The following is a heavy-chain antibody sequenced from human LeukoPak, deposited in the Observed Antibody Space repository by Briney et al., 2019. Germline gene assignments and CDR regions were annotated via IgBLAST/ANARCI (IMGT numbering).Heavy chain of an antibody. D-gene: IGHD1-14*01. CDR1: GFTLSNYV. V-gene: IGHV3-23*01. J-gene: IGHJ4*02. CDR3: AKSLPNPSY. Sequence: GGSLRLSCAASGFTLSNYVMIWVRQAPGTGLEWVSGISASGDFIHYADSVKGRFTISRDNSKNTLYLQINSLRADDTAVYYCAKSLPNPSYWGQGTLVTVSS. CDR2: ISASGDFI.